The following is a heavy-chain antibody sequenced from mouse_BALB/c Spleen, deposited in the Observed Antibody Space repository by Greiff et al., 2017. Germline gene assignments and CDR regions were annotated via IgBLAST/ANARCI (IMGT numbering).Heavy chain of an antibody. CDR3: ARDFGYYGNYDAMDY. J-gene: IGHJ4*01. V-gene: IGHV5-4*02. CDR2: ISDGGSYT. Sequence: EVMLVESGGGLVKPGGSLKLSCAASGFTFSDYYMYWVRQTPEKRLEWVATISDGGSYTYYPDSVKGRFTISRDNAKNNLYLQMSSLKSEDTAMYYCARDFGYYGNYDAMDYWGQGTSVTVSS. D-gene: IGHD2-1*01. CDR1: GFTFSDYY.